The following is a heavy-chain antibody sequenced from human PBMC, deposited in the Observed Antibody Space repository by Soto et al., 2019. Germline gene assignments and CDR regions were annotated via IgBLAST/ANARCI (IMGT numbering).Heavy chain of an antibody. CDR3: ANAKYVDRVVIQYYFDY. J-gene: IGHJ4*02. V-gene: IGHV3-23*01. Sequence: GGSLRLSCAASGFTFSSYAMSWVRQAPGKGLEWVSAISGSGGSTYYADSVKGRFTISRDNSKNTLYLQMNSLRAEDTAVYYCANAKYVDRVVIQYYFDYWGQGTLVTVSS. D-gene: IGHD3-3*01. CDR1: GFTFSSYA. CDR2: ISGSGGST.